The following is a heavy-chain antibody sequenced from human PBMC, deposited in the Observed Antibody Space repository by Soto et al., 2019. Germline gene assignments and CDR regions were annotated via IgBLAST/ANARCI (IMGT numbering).Heavy chain of an antibody. CDR3: ARGSSGVMSH. CDR1: GGTFSTYV. Sequence: QVRLVQSGAEVKKPGSSANVSCKASGGTFSTYVITWVRQAPGQGLEWMGGIIPFFGTINYAQKFQGRVTITADESTTTAYMELSSRRSEDTAMYYCARGSSGVMSHWGQGTLVTVSS. J-gene: IGHJ4*02. V-gene: IGHV1-69*01. D-gene: IGHD6-19*01. CDR2: IIPFFGTI.